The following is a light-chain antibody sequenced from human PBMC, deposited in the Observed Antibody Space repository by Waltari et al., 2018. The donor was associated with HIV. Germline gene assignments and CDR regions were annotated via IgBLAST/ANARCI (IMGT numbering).Light chain of an antibody. J-gene: IGLJ2*01. Sequence: QSALTQPRSVSGSPGQSVTISCTGTSSDVGGYNYVFWYHQHPGKAPKLMIYDVSKRPSGVPDRFSGSKSGNTASLTIAGLQAEDEADYYCCSYAGSYTFVVFGGGTKLTVL. CDR2: DVS. V-gene: IGLV2-11*01. CDR3: CSYAGSYTFVV. CDR1: SSDVGGYNY.